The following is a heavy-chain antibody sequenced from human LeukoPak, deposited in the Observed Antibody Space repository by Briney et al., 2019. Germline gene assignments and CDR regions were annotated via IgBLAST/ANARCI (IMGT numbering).Heavy chain of an antibody. CDR3: ARATWPLTAVFDY. D-gene: IGHD5-24*01. J-gene: IGHJ4*02. CDR2: IFHSGST. Sequence: PSGTLSLTCAVSGGSISSNNWWSWVRQPPGKGLEWIGEIFHSGSTNYNPSLKSRVTISVDKSKNQFSLKLSSVTAADTAVYYCARATWPLTAVFDYWGQGILVTVSS. V-gene: IGHV4-4*02. CDR1: GGSISSNNW.